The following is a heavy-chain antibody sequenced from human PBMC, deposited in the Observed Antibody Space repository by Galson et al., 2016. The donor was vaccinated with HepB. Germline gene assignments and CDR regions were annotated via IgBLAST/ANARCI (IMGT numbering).Heavy chain of an antibody. CDR1: GFRVSGNY. V-gene: IGHV3-74*01. CDR2: IEGDGIRP. Sequence: SLRLSCAASGFRVSGNYMNWVRQAPGKGLMWVARIEGDGIRPIYAASVEGRFIISSDSAENTVYLQMNRLRAEDTALYYCARDLSGPDRWGQGTLVTVSP. J-gene: IGHJ5*02. CDR3: ARDLSGPDR.